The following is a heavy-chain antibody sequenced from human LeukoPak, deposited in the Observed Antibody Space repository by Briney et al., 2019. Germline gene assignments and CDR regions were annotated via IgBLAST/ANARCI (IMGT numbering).Heavy chain of an antibody. CDR2: FDPEDGET. V-gene: IGHV1-24*01. D-gene: IGHD1-1*01. CDR1: GYTLTELS. J-gene: IGHJ4*02. CDR3: ATGGTQFFGY. Sequence: SVKVSCEVSGYTLTELSMHWVRQAPGNWLEWMGGFDPEDGETIYAQKFQGRVTMTEDTSTDTAYMELSSLRSEDTAVYYCATGGTQFFGYWGQGTLVTVSS.